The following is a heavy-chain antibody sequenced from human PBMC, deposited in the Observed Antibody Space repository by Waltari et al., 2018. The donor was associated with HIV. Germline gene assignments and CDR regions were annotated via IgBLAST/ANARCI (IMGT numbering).Heavy chain of an antibody. V-gene: IGHV3-21*05. Sequence: EEQLVESGGGLVTPGGSLRLSCEASGFSFGCHAMNWVRQAPGKGLEWIAYISSSSFNIKYADSVRGRFTISRDNTQNSLSLQMNNLIDEDTADYFCARDTLNFFFGLDLWGHGTPVTVSS. CDR3: ARDTLNFFFGLDL. J-gene: IGHJ6*02. CDR2: ISSSSFNI. CDR1: GFSFGCHA.